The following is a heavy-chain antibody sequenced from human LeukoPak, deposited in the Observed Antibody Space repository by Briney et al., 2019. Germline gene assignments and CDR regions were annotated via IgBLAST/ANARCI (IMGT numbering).Heavy chain of an antibody. Sequence: PWGSLRLSCAASGFTLSSYSMNWVRQAPGKGLEWVSSISSSSRYIYYADSVKGRFTITRDNTKNSLYLQMNSLRAEDTAVYYCARGGKSTTALFDYWGQGSLVTVSS. V-gene: IGHV3-21*01. J-gene: IGHJ4*02. CDR1: GFTLSSYS. CDR2: ISSSSRYI. D-gene: IGHD2/OR15-2a*01. CDR3: ARGGKSTTALFDY.